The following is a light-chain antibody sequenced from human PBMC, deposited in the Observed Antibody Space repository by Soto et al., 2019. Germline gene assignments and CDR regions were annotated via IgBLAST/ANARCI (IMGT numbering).Light chain of an antibody. CDR2: WAS. CDR3: HQYASSPWT. CDR1: QSVLYNPKNKNY. J-gene: IGKJ1*01. V-gene: IGKV4-1*01. Sequence: IVMTQSPDSLTVSLGERATINCKSSQSVLYNPKNKNYLAWFQQKPGQPPKLLIYWASNRESGVPDRFSGSLSGTDFTLTISSMQAEYFAVYYCHQYASSPWTFGQGTKVEI.